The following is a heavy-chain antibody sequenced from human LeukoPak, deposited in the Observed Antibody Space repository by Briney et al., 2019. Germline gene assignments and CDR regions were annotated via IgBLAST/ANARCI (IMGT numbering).Heavy chain of an antibody. Sequence: GGSLRLSCAASGFTFSSYAMSWVRQAPGKGLEWVSAISGSGGSTYYADSVKGRFTISRDNSKNTLYLQMNSLRAEDTAVYYCASPTDYYYYGMDVWGQGTTVTVSS. CDR1: GFTFSSYA. V-gene: IGHV3-23*01. CDR3: ASPTDYYYYGMDV. D-gene: IGHD1-14*01. CDR2: ISGSGGST. J-gene: IGHJ6*02.